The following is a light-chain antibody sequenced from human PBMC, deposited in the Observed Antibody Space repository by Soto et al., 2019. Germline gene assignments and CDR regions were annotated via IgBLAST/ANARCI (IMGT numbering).Light chain of an antibody. V-gene: IGKV2-28*01. Sequence: DLVMTQSPLSLPVTPGEPASISCRSSQSLLHSNGYNYLDWYLQKPGQSPQLLIYLGSNRASGVPDRFSGSGSGTDFTLKISRVEAGDVGVYYCMQVLQTPTFGQGTKVEIK. CDR1: QSLLHSNGYNY. J-gene: IGKJ1*01. CDR2: LGS. CDR3: MQVLQTPT.